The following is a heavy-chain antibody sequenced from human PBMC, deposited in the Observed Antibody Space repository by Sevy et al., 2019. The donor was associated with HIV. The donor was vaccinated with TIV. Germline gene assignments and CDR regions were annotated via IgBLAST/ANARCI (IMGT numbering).Heavy chain of an antibody. J-gene: IGHJ4*02. Sequence: GGSLRLSCAASGFTFSANWMNWVRQAPGKGLGWVANIKGDGSDKHYVDSLEGRFTISRDNAKNLLYLQMNSLRVEDTAVYYCAHETFGRFESWGQGTLVTVSS. CDR1: GFTFSANW. CDR2: IKGDGSDK. CDR3: AHETFGRFES. D-gene: IGHD3-16*01. V-gene: IGHV3-7*01.